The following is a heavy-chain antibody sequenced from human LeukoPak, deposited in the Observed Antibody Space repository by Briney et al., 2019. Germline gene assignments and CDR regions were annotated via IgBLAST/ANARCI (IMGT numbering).Heavy chain of an antibody. D-gene: IGHD3-22*01. CDR2: IYYSGST. V-gene: IGHV4-59*01. Sequence: PSETLSLTCTVSGGSISSYFWSWVRQPPGKGLEWIGYIYYSGSTNYNPSLKSRVTISVDTSKNQFSLKLSSVTAADTAVYYCARDYYFDSSGSSPGWFDPWGQGTLVTVSS. J-gene: IGHJ5*02. CDR1: GGSISSYF. CDR3: ARDYYFDSSGSSPGWFDP.